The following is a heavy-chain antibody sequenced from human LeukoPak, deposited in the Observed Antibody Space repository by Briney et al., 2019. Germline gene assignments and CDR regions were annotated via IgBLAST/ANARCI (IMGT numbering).Heavy chain of an antibody. D-gene: IGHD2-15*01. Sequence: GGSLRLSYAASGFTFRNYAMSWVRQAPGKGLEWVSTISATGGSTYYADSVKGRFTISRDNSKNTLYVQMNSLRAEDTAVYYCAKGWTSGFDYWGQGTLVTVSS. CDR3: AKGWTSGFDY. V-gene: IGHV3-23*01. J-gene: IGHJ4*02. CDR2: ISATGGST. CDR1: GFTFRNYA.